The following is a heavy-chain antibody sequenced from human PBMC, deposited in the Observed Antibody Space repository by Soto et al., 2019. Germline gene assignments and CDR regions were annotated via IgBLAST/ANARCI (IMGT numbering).Heavy chain of an antibody. CDR3: VRHNYYSNHYYYGMDV. CDR1: GASISNTNW. Sequence: SETMSLTCAVYGASISNTNWWTWVRQSPGKVLEWIGDSLHVGSTYSNPSLKSRLNISVDKPRNLFSLRLTSVTAADTAVNYCVRHNYYSNHYYYGMDVWGQGTTVTVSS. CDR2: SLHVGST. J-gene: IGHJ6*02. D-gene: IGHD4-4*01. V-gene: IGHV4-4*02.